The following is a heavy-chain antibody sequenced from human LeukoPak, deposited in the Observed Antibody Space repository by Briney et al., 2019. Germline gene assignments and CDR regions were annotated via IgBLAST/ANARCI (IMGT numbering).Heavy chain of an antibody. CDR3: AKGRSGSYLDAFDI. V-gene: IGHV3-23*01. Sequence: GGSLRLSCAASGFAFTTYAMSWVRQAPGKGLEWVSAIGGGGSTNYPDSVRGRFTISRDNSKNTLYLQMSSLRAEDTAVYYCAKGRSGSYLDAFDIWGQGTMVTVSS. CDR1: GFAFTTYA. CDR2: IGGGGST. J-gene: IGHJ3*02. D-gene: IGHD1-26*01.